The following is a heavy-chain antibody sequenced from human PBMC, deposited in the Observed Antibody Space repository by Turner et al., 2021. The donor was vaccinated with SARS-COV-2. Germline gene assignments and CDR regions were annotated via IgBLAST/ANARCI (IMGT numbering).Heavy chain of an antibody. V-gene: IGHV3-15*01. Sequence: EVQLVVSGGGLVEPGGSLRVSCATPGFTFSTTWMTWVRQAPGKGLEWVGRIKSKIDGGTVDYAAPVKGRFTISRDDSEDTLYMQMNSLKTEDTAVYYCATANKFYDYMDVWGEGATVTVSS. CDR2: IKSKIDGGTV. CDR1: GFTFSTTW. CDR3: ATANKFYDYMDV. J-gene: IGHJ6*03.